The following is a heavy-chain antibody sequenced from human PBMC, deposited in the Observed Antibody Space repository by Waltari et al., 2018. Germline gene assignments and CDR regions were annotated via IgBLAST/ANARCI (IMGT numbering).Heavy chain of an antibody. D-gene: IGHD2-21*01. J-gene: IGHJ4*02. V-gene: IGHV3-30-3*01. CDR2: ISYDGSNK. CDR3: ARGPGDGYIDY. CDR1: GFTFSSYA. Sequence: QVQLVESGGGVVQPGRSLRLSCAASGFTFSSYAMHWVRQAPGKGLEWVAVISYDGSNKYYADSVRGRFTISRDNSKNTLYLQMNSLRAEDTAVYYCARGPGDGYIDYWGQGTLVTVSS.